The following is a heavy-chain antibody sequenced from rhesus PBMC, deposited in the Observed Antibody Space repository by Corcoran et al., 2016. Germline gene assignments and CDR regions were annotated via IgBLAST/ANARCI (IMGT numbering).Heavy chain of an antibody. CDR3: ARGSNSPAY. CDR2: ISGSGGGT. CDR1: GGSISDDYY. Sequence: QVQLQESGPGLVKPSETLSLTCAVSGGSISDDYYWYWIRPPPGKGLEWGGYISGSGGGTNYNPSLTNRVTISIDTSKNQFSLKLNSVTAADTAVYYCARGSNSPAYWGQGVLVTVSS. V-gene: IGHV4-106*01. J-gene: IGHJ4*01. D-gene: IGHD4-23*01.